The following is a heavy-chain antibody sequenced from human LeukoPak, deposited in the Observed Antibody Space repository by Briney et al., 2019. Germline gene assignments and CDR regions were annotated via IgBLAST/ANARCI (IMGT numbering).Heavy chain of an antibody. Sequence: GGSLRLSCAASGFTFSSYGMHWVRQAPGKGLEWVAVISYDGSNKYYADSVKGRFTISRDNSKNTLYLQMNSLRAEDTAVYYCASDYSGYDSGYFDYWGQGTLVTVFS. V-gene: IGHV3-30*03. D-gene: IGHD5-12*01. CDR3: ASDYSGYDSGYFDY. CDR1: GFTFSSYG. CDR2: ISYDGSNK. J-gene: IGHJ4*02.